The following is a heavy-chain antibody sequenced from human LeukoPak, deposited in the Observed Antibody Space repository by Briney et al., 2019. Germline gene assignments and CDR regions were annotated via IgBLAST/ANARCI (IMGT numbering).Heavy chain of an antibody. CDR3: ARTGSLRPHAFDI. D-gene: IGHD4-17*01. J-gene: IGHJ3*02. CDR1: VGTFSSYA. CDR2: IIPIFGTA. V-gene: IGHV1-69*13. Sequence: SVKVSCKASVGTFSSYAISWVRQAPGQGLEWMGGIIPIFGTANYAQKFQGRVTITADESTSTAYMKLSSLRSEDTAVYYCARTGSLRPHAFDIWGQGTMVTVSS.